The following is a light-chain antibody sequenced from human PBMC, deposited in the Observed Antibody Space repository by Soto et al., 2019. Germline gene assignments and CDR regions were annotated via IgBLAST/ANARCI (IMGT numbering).Light chain of an antibody. Sequence: DIVMTQSPDSLAVSLGERATINCKSRQSVLYSANNKNYLTWYQQKPGQPPKLLIYWSSTRESGGPDRLSGRGSGKDLTLTIRSLQAEDVAVYYCQQYYRTPQTFGQGTNVEIK. J-gene: IGKJ1*01. CDR3: QQYYRTPQT. CDR2: WSS. CDR1: QSVLYSANNKNY. V-gene: IGKV4-1*01.